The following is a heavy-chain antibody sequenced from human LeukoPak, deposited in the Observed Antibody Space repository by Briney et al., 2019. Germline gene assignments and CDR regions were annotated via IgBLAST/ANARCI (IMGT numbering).Heavy chain of an antibody. CDR3: ARQAAARPGPIDY. CDR2: INPNSGGT. Sequence: GYTFTGYYMHWVRQAPGQGLEWMGWINPNSGGTNYAQKFQGRVTMTRDTSISTAYMELSRLRSDDTAVYYCARQAAARPGPIDYWGQGTLVTVSS. CDR1: GYTFTGYY. D-gene: IGHD2-2*01. V-gene: IGHV1-2*02. J-gene: IGHJ4*02.